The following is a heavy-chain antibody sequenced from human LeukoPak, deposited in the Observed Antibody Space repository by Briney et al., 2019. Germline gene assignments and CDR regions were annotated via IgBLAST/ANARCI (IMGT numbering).Heavy chain of an antibody. CDR2: IYYSGST. V-gene: IGHV4-31*03. Sequence: TSQTLSLTCTVSGGSISSGGYYWSWIRQHPGKGLEWIGYIYYSGSTYYNPSLKSRVTISVDTSKNQFSLKLSSVTAADTAVYYCARWSGMIESIEHWGQGTLVTVSS. J-gene: IGHJ1*01. CDR3: ARWSGMIESIEH. CDR1: GGSISSGGYY. D-gene: IGHD3-22*01.